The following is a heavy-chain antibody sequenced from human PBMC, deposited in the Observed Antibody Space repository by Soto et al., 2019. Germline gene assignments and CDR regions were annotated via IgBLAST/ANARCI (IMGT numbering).Heavy chain of an antibody. Sequence: QVQLQQWGAGLLKPSETLSLRCVVNSGSFSGYYWTWIRQTPGKGLEWIGEISHSGSTNYNPSLMSRGTMSADTSTKQFSLRLSSVTAADTALYFCARGYESSRRYLPLLDYWGQGNLVSVSS. V-gene: IGHV4-34*01. CDR1: SGSFSGYY. CDR2: ISHSGST. J-gene: IGHJ4*02. D-gene: IGHD3-22*01. CDR3: ARGYESSRRYLPLLDY.